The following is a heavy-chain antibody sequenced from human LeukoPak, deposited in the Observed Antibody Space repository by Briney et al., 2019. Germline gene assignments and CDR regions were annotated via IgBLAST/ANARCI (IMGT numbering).Heavy chain of an antibody. D-gene: IGHD3-22*01. CDR1: GGSISSGSYY. Sequence: SETLSLTCTVSGGSISSGSYYWSWIRQPAGKGLEWTGRIYTSGSTNYNPSLKSRVTISVDTSKNQFSLKLSSVTAADTAVYYCAADYYDSSGYYYVGAFDIWGQGTMVTVSS. J-gene: IGHJ3*02. CDR2: IYTSGST. V-gene: IGHV4-61*02. CDR3: AADYYDSSGYYYVGAFDI.